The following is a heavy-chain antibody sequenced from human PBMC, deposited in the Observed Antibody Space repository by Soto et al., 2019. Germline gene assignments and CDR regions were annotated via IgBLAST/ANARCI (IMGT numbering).Heavy chain of an antibody. D-gene: IGHD2-2*01. CDR2: ISGSGGST. CDR1: GFTLSSYG. Sequence: GGSLRLSCAASGFTLSSYGMHWVRQAPGKGLEWVAAISGSGGSTYYADSVKGRFTISRDNSKNTLYLQMNSLRAEDTAVYYCAPSVPAAMFGYWGQGTLVTVSS. V-gene: IGHV3-23*01. CDR3: APSVPAAMFGY. J-gene: IGHJ4*02.